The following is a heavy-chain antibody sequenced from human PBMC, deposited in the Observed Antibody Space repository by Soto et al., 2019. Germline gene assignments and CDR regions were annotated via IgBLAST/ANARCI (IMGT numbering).Heavy chain of an antibody. D-gene: IGHD1-26*01. CDR3: AREGWADQRNWFDP. J-gene: IGHJ5*02. V-gene: IGHV3-7*01. CDR1: GFTFSSYW. CDR2: IKQDGSEK. Sequence: GGSLRLSCAASGFTFSSYWMSWVRQAPGKGLEWVANIKQDGSEKYYVDSVKGRFTISRDNAKNSLYLQMNSLRAEDTAVYYCAREGWADQRNWFDPWGQGTLVTVSS.